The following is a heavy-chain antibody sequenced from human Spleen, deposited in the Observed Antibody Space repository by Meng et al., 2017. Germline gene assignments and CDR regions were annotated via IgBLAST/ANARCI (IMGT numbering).Heavy chain of an antibody. J-gene: IGHJ4*02. D-gene: IGHD3-22*01. CDR3: AKDINPYYYDSSGLSR. CDR2: ISGSGGST. Sequence: GGSLRLSCAASGFTFSSYAMSWVRQAPGKGLEWVSAISGSGGSTYYADSVKGRFTISRDNAKNSLYLQMNGLRAEDTALYYCAKDINPYYYDSSGLSRWGQGTLVTVSS. V-gene: IGHV3-23*01. CDR1: GFTFSSYA.